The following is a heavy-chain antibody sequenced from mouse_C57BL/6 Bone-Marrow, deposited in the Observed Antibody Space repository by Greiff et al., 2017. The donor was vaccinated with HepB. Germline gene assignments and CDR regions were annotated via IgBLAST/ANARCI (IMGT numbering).Heavy chain of an antibody. V-gene: IGHV14-4*01. CDR1: GFNIKDDY. Sequence: VQLQQSGAELVRPGASVKLSCTASGFNIKDDYMHWVKQRPEQGLEWIGRIDPENGDTEYASKFQGKATITADTSSNTAYLQLSSLTSEDTAVYYCTVITTVVGAYWGQGTLVTVSA. CDR2: IDPENGDT. D-gene: IGHD1-1*01. J-gene: IGHJ3*01. CDR3: TVITTVVGAY.